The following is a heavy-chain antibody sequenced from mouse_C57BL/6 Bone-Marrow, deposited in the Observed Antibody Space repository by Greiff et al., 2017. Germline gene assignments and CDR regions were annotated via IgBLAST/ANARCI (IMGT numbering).Heavy chain of an antibody. CDR3: ARRAPNYYGSSGRFAY. V-gene: IGHV1-19*01. J-gene: IGHJ3*01. CDR1: GYTFTDYY. Sequence: EVQLQQSGPVLVKPGASVKMSCKASGYTFTDYYMNWVKQSHGKSLEWIGVINPYNGGTSYNQKFKGKATLTVDKSSSTAYMELNSLTSEDSAVYYCARRAPNYYGSSGRFAYWGQGTLVTVSA. CDR2: INPYNGGT. D-gene: IGHD1-1*01.